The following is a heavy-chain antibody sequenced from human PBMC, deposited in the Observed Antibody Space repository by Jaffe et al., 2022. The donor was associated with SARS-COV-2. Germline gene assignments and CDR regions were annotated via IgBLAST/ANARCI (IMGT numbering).Heavy chain of an antibody. J-gene: IGHJ4*02. CDR2: IFYSGST. Sequence: QLQLQESGPGLVKSSETLSLTCTVSGGSISSSSYYWGWIRQPPGKGLEWIGSIFYSGSTYYNPSLKSRVTISIDTSKNQFSLKLSFVTAADTAVYYCASPYDSSRFYYYSWGQGTLVTVSS. CDR3: ASPYDSSRFYYYS. D-gene: IGHD3-22*01. V-gene: IGHV4-39*01. CDR1: GGSISSSSYY.